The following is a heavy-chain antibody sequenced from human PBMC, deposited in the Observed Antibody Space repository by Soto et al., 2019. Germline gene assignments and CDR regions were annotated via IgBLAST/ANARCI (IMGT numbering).Heavy chain of an antibody. V-gene: IGHV4-39*01. CDR3: AYDTIFGY. J-gene: IGHJ4*02. Sequence: SETLSLTCSVSGGSISSSSYYWGWIRQPPGKGLEWIGSIYYSGSTYYNPSLKSRVTISVDTSKNQFSLKLSSVTAADTAVYYCAYDTIFGYWGQGTLVTVSS. CDR1: GGSISSSSYY. CDR2: IYYSGST. D-gene: IGHD3-3*01.